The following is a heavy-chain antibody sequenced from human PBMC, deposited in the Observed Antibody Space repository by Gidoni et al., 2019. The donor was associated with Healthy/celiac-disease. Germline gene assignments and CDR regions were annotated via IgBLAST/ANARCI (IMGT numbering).Heavy chain of an antibody. D-gene: IGHD1-26*01. CDR1: SGSFSGYY. Sequence: QWGAGLLKPSETLSLTCAVYSGSFSGYYWSWIRQPPGKGLEWIGEINHSGSTNYNPSLKSRVTISVDTSKNQFSLKLSSVTAADTAVYYCARGFGIVGATGFDPWGQGTLVTVSS. CDR3: ARGFGIVGATGFDP. V-gene: IGHV4-34*01. CDR2: INHSGST. J-gene: IGHJ5*02.